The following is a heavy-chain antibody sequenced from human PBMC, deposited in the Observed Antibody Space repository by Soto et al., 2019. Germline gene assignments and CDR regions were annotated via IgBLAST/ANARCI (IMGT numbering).Heavy chain of an antibody. CDR3: ARGIYLATAAAYFDS. Sequence: QVQLLESGPGLVKPSQNLSLTCSVSGGSINRAGYYWTWLRQLPGKGLEWLGYIYYSGTTYSNPSLKSRITISMGTCGNQFSLKVSSVTAADTAVYYCARGIYLATAAAYFDSWGQGTLVTVSS. CDR1: GGSINRAGYY. CDR2: IYYSGTT. V-gene: IGHV4-31*03. J-gene: IGHJ4*02. D-gene: IGHD6-13*01.